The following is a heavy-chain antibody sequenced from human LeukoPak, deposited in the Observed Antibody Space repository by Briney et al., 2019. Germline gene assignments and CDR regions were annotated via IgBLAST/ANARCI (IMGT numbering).Heavy chain of an antibody. D-gene: IGHD1-7*01. CDR2: INDSGTI. CDR1: GGSFSNYY. J-gene: IGHJ6*03. Sequence: SETLSLTCAVYGGSFSNYYWSWIRQPPGKGLEWIGEINDSGTINYNPSLMSRVTISVDKSKNQCSLKLSSVTAADTAVYYCARRWNYGRNYYIDVWGKGATVSVS. V-gene: IGHV4-34*01. CDR3: ARRWNYGRNYYIDV.